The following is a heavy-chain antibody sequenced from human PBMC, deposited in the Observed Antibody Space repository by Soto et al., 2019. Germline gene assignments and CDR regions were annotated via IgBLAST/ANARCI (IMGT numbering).Heavy chain of an antibody. CDR1: GFSLSTSGVG. J-gene: IGHJ5*02. V-gene: IGHV2-5*02. Sequence: SGPTLVNPTQTLTLTCTFSGFSLSTSGVGVGWIREPPGKALEWLALIYWDDDKRYSPSLKCRFTITKDTSKNQVVLKMTNMDPVDTATYYCANSQSEQQLASWGFDPWGQGTLVTVSS. CDR3: ANSQSEQQLASWGFDP. CDR2: IYWDDDK. D-gene: IGHD6-13*01.